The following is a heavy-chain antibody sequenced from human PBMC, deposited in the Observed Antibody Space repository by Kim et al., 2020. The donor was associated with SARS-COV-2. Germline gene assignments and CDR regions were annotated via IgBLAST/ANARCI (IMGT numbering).Heavy chain of an antibody. D-gene: IGHD6-19*01. Sequence: GGSLRLSCAASGFTFNSYGMHWVRQAPGKGLEWVAVIWYDGSNKYYADSVKGRFTISRDNSKNTLYLQMNSLRAEDTAVYYCARDGGGWYRAIDYWGQGTLVTVSS. CDR1: GFTFNSYG. CDR2: IWYDGSNK. J-gene: IGHJ4*02. V-gene: IGHV3-33*01. CDR3: ARDGGGWYRAIDY.